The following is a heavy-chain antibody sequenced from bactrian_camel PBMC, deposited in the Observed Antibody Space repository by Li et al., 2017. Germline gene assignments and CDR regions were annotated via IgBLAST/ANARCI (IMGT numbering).Heavy chain of an antibody. CDR2: VNNDGGSA. Sequence: QAQLVESGGGLVQPGGSLRLSCAASGFIFSTYYMTWVRQTPGKGLEWVSAVNNDGGSAYYADSVKGRFTISRDNAKNTLYLQLNSLKTEDTAMYYCANSWWYHEEEYNYWGQGTQVTVS. V-gene: IGHV3S1*01. CDR3: ANSWWYHEEEYNY. CDR1: GFIFSTYY. J-gene: IGHJ4*01. D-gene: IGHD7*01.